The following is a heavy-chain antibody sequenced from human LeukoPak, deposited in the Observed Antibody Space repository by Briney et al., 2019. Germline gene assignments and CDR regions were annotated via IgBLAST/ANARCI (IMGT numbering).Heavy chain of an antibody. CDR3: ARGNDSSAYYPFNY. V-gene: IGHV4-59*11. J-gene: IGHJ4*02. D-gene: IGHD3-22*01. Sequence: SETLSLTCVVSGGSLSTHHWSWIRQSPGRGLEWIGYISDSGSTNYNPSLKSRVTISVDTSKNQFSLMLSSVTAADTAVYYCARGNDSSAYYPFNYWDQGTLVTVSS. CDR1: GGSLSTHH. CDR2: ISDSGST.